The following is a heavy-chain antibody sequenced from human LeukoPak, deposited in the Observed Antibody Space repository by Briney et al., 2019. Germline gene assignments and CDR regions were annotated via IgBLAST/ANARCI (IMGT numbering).Heavy chain of an antibody. CDR2: ISSSGSTI. V-gene: IGHV3-11*01. D-gene: IGHD1-26*01. Sequence: GGSLRLSCAASGFTFSDYYMSWIRQAPGKGLEWVSYISSSGSTIYYADSVKGRFTISRDNSQNMVYLQMNNLRAEDTALYYCAKALEGATRPGYWGQGTLVTVSS. J-gene: IGHJ4*02. CDR3: AKALEGATRPGY. CDR1: GFTFSDYY.